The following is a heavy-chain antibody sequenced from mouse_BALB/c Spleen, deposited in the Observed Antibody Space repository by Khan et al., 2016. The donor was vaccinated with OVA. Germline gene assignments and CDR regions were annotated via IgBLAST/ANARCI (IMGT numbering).Heavy chain of an antibody. CDR3: ARGWYGGFAY. Sequence: QVQLQQSGAELVKPGASVKLSCKASGYTFTSYDMNWVRQRPEQGLEWIGWIFTGDGGTKYNEKFKGKATLTTDKSYSTASMQLSRLTSEDSACYFVARGWYGGFAYWGQGTLVTVSA. D-gene: IGHD2-1*01. J-gene: IGHJ3*01. V-gene: IGHV1S56*01. CDR1: GYTFTSYD. CDR2: IFTGDGGT.